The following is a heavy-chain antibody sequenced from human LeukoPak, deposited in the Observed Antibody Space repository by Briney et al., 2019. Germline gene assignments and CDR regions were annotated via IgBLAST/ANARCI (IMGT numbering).Heavy chain of an antibody. V-gene: IGHV3-23*01. CDR2: ISGYGGST. J-gene: IGHJ4*02. Sequence: GGSLRLSCAASGFTFSTYATSWVRQAPGKGLEWVSLISGYGGSTYYADSVKGRFTISRDNSNNTLYLQMSSLRAEDTAVYYCAKEAYTTPFDYWGQGTLVTVSS. CDR1: GFTFSTYA. CDR3: AKEAYTTPFDY. D-gene: IGHD3-16*01.